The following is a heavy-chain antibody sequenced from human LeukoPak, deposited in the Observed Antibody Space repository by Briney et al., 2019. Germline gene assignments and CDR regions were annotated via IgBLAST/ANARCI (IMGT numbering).Heavy chain of an antibody. V-gene: IGHV5-51*01. Sequence: GESLKISCKSSGYSFTSYWNGWVRQMPGKGLEWMGIIYPGDSDTRYSPSFQGQVTFSADKSISTAYLQWSSLKASDTAMYYCARQSTSLTTLNYWGQGTLVTVSS. D-gene: IGHD4-11*01. CDR2: IYPGDSDT. CDR3: ARQSTSLTTLNY. CDR1: GYSFTSYW. J-gene: IGHJ4*02.